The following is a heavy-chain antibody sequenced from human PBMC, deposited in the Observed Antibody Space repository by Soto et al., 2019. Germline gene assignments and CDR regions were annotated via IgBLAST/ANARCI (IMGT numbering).Heavy chain of an antibody. CDR3: ARDLYGDYGAYYYGMDV. Sequence: QVQLQESGPGLVKPSQTLSLTCTVSGGSISSGGYYWSRIRQHPGKGLEGVGYIYYSGSTYYNPSRKSRVTISVATSNNQFYLKVSSVTAADTAVYYCARDLYGDYGAYYYGMDVWGQGTTVTVSS. V-gene: IGHV4-31*03. CDR1: GGSISSGGYY. D-gene: IGHD4-17*01. CDR2: IYYSGST. J-gene: IGHJ6*02.